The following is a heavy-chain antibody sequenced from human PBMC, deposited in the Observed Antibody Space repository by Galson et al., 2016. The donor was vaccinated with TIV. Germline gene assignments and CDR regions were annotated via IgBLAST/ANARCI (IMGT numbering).Heavy chain of an antibody. CDR1: GYTFTAYY. J-gene: IGHJ4*02. CDR3: AREYQLMASRLYDF. V-gene: IGHV1-2*02. CDR2: INPDSGAT. D-gene: IGHD6-6*01. Sequence: SVKVSCKASGYTFTAYYLHWLRQAPGQGPEWMGWINPDSGATEYAQKFQDRITMTRDTSLNTAYEELSRLKSDDTAIYYCAREYQLMASRLYDFWGQGTLVTVSS.